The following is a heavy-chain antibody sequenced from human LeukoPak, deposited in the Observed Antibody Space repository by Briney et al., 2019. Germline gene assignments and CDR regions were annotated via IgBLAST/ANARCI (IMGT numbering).Heavy chain of an antibody. D-gene: IGHD3-10*01. CDR3: ARPMSRVRGTWGY. Sequence: GRSLRLSCAASGFTFSSHPMHWVRQAPGKGLEWVAVISFDGSHKYYADSVTGRFTISRDNSKNTLYLQMDSLRTDDTAMYYCARPMSRVRGTWGYWGQGTLVTVSS. J-gene: IGHJ4*02. CDR2: ISFDGSHK. CDR1: GFTFSSHP. V-gene: IGHV3-30*04.